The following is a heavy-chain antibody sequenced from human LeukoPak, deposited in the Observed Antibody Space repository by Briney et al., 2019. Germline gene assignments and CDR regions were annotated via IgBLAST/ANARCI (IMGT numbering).Heavy chain of an antibody. CDR3: ARDEGVDIVATIPDY. J-gene: IGHJ4*02. CDR1: GYTFTGYY. CDR2: INPNSGGT. D-gene: IGHD5-12*01. Sequence: GASVKVCCKASGYTFTGYYMHWVRQSPGHGLEWMGWINPNSGGTNYPQKFQGRVTMTRDTSISTAYMELSRLRSDDTAVYYCARDEGVDIVATIPDYWGQGTLVTVSS. V-gene: IGHV1-2*02.